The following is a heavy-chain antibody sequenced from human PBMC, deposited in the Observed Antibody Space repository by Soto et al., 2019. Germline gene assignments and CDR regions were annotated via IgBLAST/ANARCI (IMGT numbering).Heavy chain of an antibody. V-gene: IGHV3-30*18. CDR3: AKDYDFWSGSGYYGMDV. CDR2: ISYDGSNK. J-gene: IGHJ6*02. D-gene: IGHD3-3*01. CDR1: GFTFTRYG. Sequence: VQLVESGGGVVLPGGSLRLSCAASGFTFTRYGMHWVRQAPGKGVEWVAVISYDGSNKYYVDSVKGRFTISRDNSKNTVYLQMNSLRPEDTAVYYCAKDYDFWSGSGYYGMDVWGQGTTVTVSS.